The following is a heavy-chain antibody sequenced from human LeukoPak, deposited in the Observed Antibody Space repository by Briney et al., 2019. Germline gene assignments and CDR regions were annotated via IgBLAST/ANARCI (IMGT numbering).Heavy chain of an antibody. CDR1: GFSLSTSGMC. CDR3: ARNPHGSMGYYALDY. V-gene: IGHV2-70*11. CDR2: IDWDDDK. Sequence: SGPALVKPTQTLTLTCMLSGFSLSTSGMCVSWIRQPPGKALEWLARIDWDDDKYYSTSLKARLAISKDTSKNEVVLTMTNMDPVDTATYYCARNPHGSMGYYALDYWGQGTLVTVSS. D-gene: IGHD3-22*01. J-gene: IGHJ4*02.